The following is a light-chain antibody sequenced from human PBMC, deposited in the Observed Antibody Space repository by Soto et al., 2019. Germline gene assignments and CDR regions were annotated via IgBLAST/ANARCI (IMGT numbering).Light chain of an antibody. CDR2: WAS. CDR3: QQYYSSPLT. V-gene: IGKV4-1*01. Sequence: DIVMTQSPDSLAVSLGERATINCKSSQSVLYRSNNKNYLAWYQQRPGQPPRLLIYWASTRESGVPDRFTGSGSGTDFTLTISSLQAGDVAVYYCQQYYSSPLTFGGGTKVDIK. CDR1: QSVLYRSNNKNY. J-gene: IGKJ4*01.